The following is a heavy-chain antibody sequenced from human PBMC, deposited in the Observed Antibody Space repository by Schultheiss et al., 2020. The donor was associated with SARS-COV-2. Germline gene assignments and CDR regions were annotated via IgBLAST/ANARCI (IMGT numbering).Heavy chain of an antibody. CDR1: GFTFSSYA. D-gene: IGHD3-10*01. J-gene: IGHJ6*02. CDR2: ISSNGGST. Sequence: GGSLRLSCSASGFTFSSYAMHWVRQAPGKGLEYVSAISSNGGSTYYANSVKGRFTISRDNAKNSLYLQMNSLRAEDTAVYYCARTGRGGSGSYFYYYYGMDVWGQGTTVTVSS. V-gene: IGHV3-64*04. CDR3: ARTGRGGSGSYFYYYYGMDV.